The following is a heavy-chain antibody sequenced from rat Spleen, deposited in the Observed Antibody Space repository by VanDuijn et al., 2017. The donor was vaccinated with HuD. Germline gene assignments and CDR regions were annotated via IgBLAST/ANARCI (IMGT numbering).Heavy chain of an antibody. CDR2: ITNTGGST. Sequence: EVQLVESGGGLVQPGRSLKLSCVASGFTFNNYWMTWIRQAPGKGLEWVASITNTGGSTYYPDSVKGRFTISRDNAKSTLYLQMNSLRSEDTATYYCTRKSSGYNSCSFDFWGPGTMVTVSS. V-gene: IGHV5-31*01. CDR3: TRKSSGYNSCSFDF. J-gene: IGHJ1*01. CDR1: GFTFNNYW. D-gene: IGHD1-5*01.